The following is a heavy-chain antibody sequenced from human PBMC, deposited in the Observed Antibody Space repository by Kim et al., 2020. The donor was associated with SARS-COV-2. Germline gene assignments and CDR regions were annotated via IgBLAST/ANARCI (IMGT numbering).Heavy chain of an antibody. CDR2: IYYSGST. Sequence: SETLSLTCTVSGGSISSGGYYWSWIRQHPGKGLEWIGYIYYSGSTYYNPSLKSRVTISVDTSKNQFSLKLSSVTAADTAVYYCARGAPPSGYSGSYYFDYWGQGTLVTVSS. D-gene: IGHD1-26*01. CDR3: ARGAPPSGYSGSYYFDY. V-gene: IGHV4-31*03. J-gene: IGHJ4*02. CDR1: GGSISSGGYY.